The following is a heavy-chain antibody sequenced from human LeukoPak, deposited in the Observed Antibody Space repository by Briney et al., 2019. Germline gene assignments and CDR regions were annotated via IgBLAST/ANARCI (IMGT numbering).Heavy chain of an antibody. J-gene: IGHJ4*02. CDR1: GASIVGSY. CDR2: IYNTVDV. CDR3: ARGRHYDITGFNPTYYFDS. Sequence: SETLSLTCTVSGASIVGSYWTWIRQSPGEGLQYVGYIYNTVDVNYSPSLKSRVTISIDMSRNQFYLPLNSVTTADTAIYYCARGRHYDITGFNPTYYFDSWGQGALVTVSS. D-gene: IGHD3-9*01. V-gene: IGHV4-59*01.